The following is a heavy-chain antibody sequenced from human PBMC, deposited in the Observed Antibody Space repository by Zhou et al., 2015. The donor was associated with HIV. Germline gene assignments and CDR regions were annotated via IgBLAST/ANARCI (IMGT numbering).Heavy chain of an antibody. CDR3: ARDKPRTALAVVPAATHYNWFDP. CDR1: GGTFSSYA. V-gene: IGHV1-69*12. J-gene: IGHJ5*02. D-gene: IGHD2-2*01. Sequence: QVQLVQSGAEVKKPGSSVKVSCKASGGTFSSYAISWVRQAPGQGLEWMGGIIPIFGTANYAQKFQGRVTITADESTSTAYMELSSLRSEDTAVYYCARDKPRTALAVVPAATHYNWFDPWGQGTLVTVSS. CDR2: IIPIFGTA.